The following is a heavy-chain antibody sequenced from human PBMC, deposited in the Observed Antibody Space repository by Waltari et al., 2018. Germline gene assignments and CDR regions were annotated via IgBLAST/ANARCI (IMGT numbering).Heavy chain of an antibody. J-gene: IGHJ4*02. Sequence: EVQLVESWGGLVQPGGSRRVSCAASGLTFSSYAQSRVRQGPGKGLEWGSTITGSGGSTYDANSVKGRFTISRDNSKNTLYLQMNSLRAEDTAIYYCAKDGRYSHFDYWGQGTLVTVSS. CDR2: ITGSGGST. CDR3: AKDGRYSHFDY. CDR1: GLTFSSYA. V-gene: IGHV3-23*04. D-gene: IGHD5-18*01.